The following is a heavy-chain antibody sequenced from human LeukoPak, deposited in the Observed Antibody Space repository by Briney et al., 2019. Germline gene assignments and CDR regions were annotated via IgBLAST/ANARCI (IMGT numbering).Heavy chain of an antibody. Sequence: ASVKVSCKASGYTFTSYYMHWVRQAPGQGLEWMGIINPSGSSTNYAQKFQGRVTMTRDMSTSTVYMELSSLRSEDTAMYYCARALPHRRLMDTTMEQHWFDPWAREPWSPSPQ. CDR1: GYTFTSYY. CDR3: ARALPHRRLMDTTMEQHWFDP. J-gene: IGHJ5*02. V-gene: IGHV1-46*01. CDR2: INPSGSST. D-gene: IGHD5-18*01.